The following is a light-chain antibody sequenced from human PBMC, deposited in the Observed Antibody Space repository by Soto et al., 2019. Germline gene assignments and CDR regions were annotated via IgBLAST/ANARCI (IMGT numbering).Light chain of an antibody. CDR2: DAA. J-gene: IGKJ4*01. Sequence: IQLTQSPSSLSASVGDRVPITCRASQGISSYLGWYQQKPGKAPNLLIYDAATLHSGVPSRFSGGGSGTDFTLTISSLQPEDFATYYCQQVNVYPSTVGGGTKVDIK. V-gene: IGKV1-9*01. CDR3: QQVNVYPST. CDR1: QGISSY.